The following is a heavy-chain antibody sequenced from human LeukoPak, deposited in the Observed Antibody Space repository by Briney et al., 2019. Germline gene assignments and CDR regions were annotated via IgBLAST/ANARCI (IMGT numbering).Heavy chain of an antibody. V-gene: IGHV3-30*04. CDR2: ISYDGSNK. CDR3: AKGWGIPIFGVVTN. D-gene: IGHD3-3*01. J-gene: IGHJ4*02. CDR1: GFTFSSYA. Sequence: GGSLRLSCAASGFTFSSYAMHWVRQAPGKGLEWVALISYDGSNKYYADSVKGRFTISRDNSKNTLYLQMNSLRAEDTAVYYCAKGWGIPIFGVVTNWGQGTLVTVSS.